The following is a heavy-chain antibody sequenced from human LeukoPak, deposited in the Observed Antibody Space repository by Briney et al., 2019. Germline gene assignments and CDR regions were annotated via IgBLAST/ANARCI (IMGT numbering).Heavy chain of an antibody. CDR1: GGSISSYY. CDR2: ISYSGST. V-gene: IGHV4-59*01. Sequence: SETLSLTCTVSGGSISSYYWNWIRQPPGKGLEWIGSISYSGSTKYNPSLESRVTISVDTSKNQISLKLSSVTAADTAIYYCAKSFSETERATITAYWGQGTLVTVSS. D-gene: IGHD5-24*01. J-gene: IGHJ4*02. CDR3: AKSFSETERATITAY.